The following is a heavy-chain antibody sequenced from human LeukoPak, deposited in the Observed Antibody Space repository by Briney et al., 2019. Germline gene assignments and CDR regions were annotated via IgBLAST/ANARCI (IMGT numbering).Heavy chain of an antibody. CDR2: ISGSGGST. CDR3: AKAPTGYYYYGMDV. Sequence: PGGSLRLSCAASGFTFSSYAMSWVRQAPGKGLEWVSAISGSGGSTYYADSVKGRFTISRDNSKNTLYLQMNSLRAGDTAVYYCAKAPTGYYYYGMDVWGQGTTVTVSS. V-gene: IGHV3-23*01. J-gene: IGHJ6*02. D-gene: IGHD6-13*01. CDR1: GFTFSSYA.